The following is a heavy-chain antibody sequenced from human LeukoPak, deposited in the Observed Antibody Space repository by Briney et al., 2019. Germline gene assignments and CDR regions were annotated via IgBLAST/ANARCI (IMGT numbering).Heavy chain of an antibody. CDR2: ISGGST. CDR1: GFTVSSNE. V-gene: IGHV3-38-3*01. J-gene: IGHJ4*02. CDR3: ASRGFSYGSFDY. Sequence: PGGSLRLSCAASGFTVSSNEMSWVRQAPGKGLEWVSSISGGSTYYADSRKGRFTISRDNSKNTLHLQMNSLRVEDTAVYYCASRGFSYGSFDYWGQGTLVTVSS. D-gene: IGHD5-18*01.